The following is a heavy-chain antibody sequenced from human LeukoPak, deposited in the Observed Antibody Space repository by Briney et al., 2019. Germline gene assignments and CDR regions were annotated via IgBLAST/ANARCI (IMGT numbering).Heavy chain of an antibody. CDR2: MNPNSGNT. D-gene: IGHD3-10*01. CDR3: ARGRNYYGSGSYPYYYYYMDV. CDR1: GYTFTSYD. Sequence: ASVKVSCKASGYTFTSYDINWVRQATGQGLEWMGWMNPNSGNTGYAQKFQGRVTMTRDTSISTAYMELSSLRSEDTAVYYCARGRNYYGSGSYPYYYYYMDVWGKGTTVTISS. V-gene: IGHV1-8*01. J-gene: IGHJ6*03.